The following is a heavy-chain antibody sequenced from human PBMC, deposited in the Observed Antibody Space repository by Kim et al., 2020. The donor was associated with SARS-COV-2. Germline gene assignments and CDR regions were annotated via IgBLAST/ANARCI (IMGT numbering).Heavy chain of an antibody. J-gene: IGHJ6*01. Sequence: SETLSLTCAVYGGSFSGYYWSWIRQPPGKGLEWIGEINHSGSTNYNPSLKSRVTISVDTSKNQFSLKLSSVTAADTAVYYCARGQGYSSGWSAAHYYYYG. CDR2: INHSGST. CDR1: GGSFSGYY. V-gene: IGHV4-34*01. D-gene: IGHD6-19*01. CDR3: ARGQGYSSGWSAAHYYYYG.